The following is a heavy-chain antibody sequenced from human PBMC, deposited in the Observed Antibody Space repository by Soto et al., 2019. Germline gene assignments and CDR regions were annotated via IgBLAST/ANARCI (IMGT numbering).Heavy chain of an antibody. J-gene: IGHJ5*02. CDR2: IYYSGST. Sequence: SETLSLTCTVSGGSISSGGYYWSWIRQHPGKGLEWIGYIYYSGSTYYNPSLKSRVTISVDTSKNQFSLKLSSVTAADTAVYYCARVVVAAPIWFDPWGQGTLVTVSS. V-gene: IGHV4-31*03. CDR3: ARVVVAAPIWFDP. D-gene: IGHD2-15*01. CDR1: GGSISSGGYY.